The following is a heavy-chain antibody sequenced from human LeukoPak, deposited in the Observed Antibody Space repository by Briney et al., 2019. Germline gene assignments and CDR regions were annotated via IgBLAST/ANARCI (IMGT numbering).Heavy chain of an antibody. CDR2: INHSGST. Sequence: ETLSLTCAVYGGSFSGYYWSWIRQPPGKGLEWIGEINHSGSTNYNPSLKSRVTISVDTSKTQFSLKLSSVTAADTAVYYCARIGYCSSTSCYRYWGDYYYYYYMDVWGKGTTVTVSS. CDR3: ARIGYCSSTSCYRYWGDYYYYYYMDV. CDR1: GGSFSGYY. V-gene: IGHV4-34*01. D-gene: IGHD2-2*01. J-gene: IGHJ6*03.